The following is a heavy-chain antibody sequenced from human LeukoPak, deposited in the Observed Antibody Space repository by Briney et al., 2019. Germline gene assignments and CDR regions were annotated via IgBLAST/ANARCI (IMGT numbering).Heavy chain of an antibody. J-gene: IGHJ6*02. CDR1: GVSFSGYY. CDR2: INHSGST. CDR3: ARARRLVWYYYYGMDV. D-gene: IGHD5/OR15-5a*01. Sequence: PSETLSLTCAVYGVSFSGYYWSWIRQPPGKGLGWIGEINHSGSTNYNPSLKSRVTISVDTSKNQFSLKLSSVTAADAAVYYCARARRLVWYYYYGMDVWGQGTTVTVSS. V-gene: IGHV4-34*01.